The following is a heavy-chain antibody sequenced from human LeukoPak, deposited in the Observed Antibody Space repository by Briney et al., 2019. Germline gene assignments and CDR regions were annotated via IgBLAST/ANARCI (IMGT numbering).Heavy chain of an antibody. D-gene: IGHD5-18*01. J-gene: IGHJ5*02. CDR3: ASLPRGYSYGYDP. Sequence: GGSLRLSCAASGFTFSSYSMNWVRQAPGKGLEWVSSISSSSYIYYADSVKGRFTISRDNAKNSLYLQMNSLRAEDTAVYYCASLPRGYSYGYDPWGQGTLVTVSS. CDR2: ISSSSYI. V-gene: IGHV3-21*01. CDR1: GFTFSSYS.